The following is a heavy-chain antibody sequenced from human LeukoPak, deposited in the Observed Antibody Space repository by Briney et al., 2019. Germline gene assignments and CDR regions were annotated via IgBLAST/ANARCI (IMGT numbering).Heavy chain of an antibody. CDR1: GFTFSSYA. Sequence: LRLSCAASGFTFSSYAMSWIRQHPGKGLEWIGYIYYSGSTYYNPSLKSRVTISVDTSKNQFSLKLSSVTAADTAVYYCEARTTTPARYYFDYWGQGTLVTVSS. J-gene: IGHJ4*02. D-gene: IGHD4-17*01. CDR2: IYYSGST. V-gene: IGHV4-31*02. CDR3: EARTTTPARYYFDY.